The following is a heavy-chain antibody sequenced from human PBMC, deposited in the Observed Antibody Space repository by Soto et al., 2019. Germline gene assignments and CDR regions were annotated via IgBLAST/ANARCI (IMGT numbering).Heavy chain of an antibody. D-gene: IGHD6-19*01. J-gene: IGHJ4*02. CDR2: ISYDGSNK. V-gene: IGHV3-30*18. CDR1: GFTFSRYG. Sequence: QVQLVESGGGVVQPGRSLRLSCAASGFTFSRYGMHWVRQAPGKGLEWVAVISYDGSNKYYAGSVKGRFTISRDNSKNTLDVQMNSLRAEDTAVYYCAKEGEGSGWYYFDYWGQGTLVAVSS. CDR3: AKEGEGSGWYYFDY.